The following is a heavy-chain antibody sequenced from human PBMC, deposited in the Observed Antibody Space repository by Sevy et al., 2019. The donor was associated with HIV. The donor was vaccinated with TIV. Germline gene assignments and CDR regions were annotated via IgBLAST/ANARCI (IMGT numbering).Heavy chain of an antibody. J-gene: IGHJ3*02. V-gene: IGHV3-7*03. CDR2: IKQDGSEK. D-gene: IGHD5-12*01. CDR1: GFTFSSYW. CDR3: ARLAWLRDSDAFDI. Sequence: GGSLRLSCAASGFTFSSYWMSWVRQAPGKGLEWVANIKQDGSEKYYVDSVKGRFTISRDNAKNSLYLQMNGLRAEDTAVYYCARLAWLRDSDAFDIWGQGTMVTVSS.